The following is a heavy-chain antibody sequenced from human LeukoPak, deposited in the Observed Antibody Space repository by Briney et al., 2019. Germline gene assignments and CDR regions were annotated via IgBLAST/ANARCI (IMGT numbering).Heavy chain of an antibody. CDR1: GFTFDDYA. CDR2: ISWNSGSI. Sequence: GRSLRLSCAASGFTFDDYAMHWVRQAPGKGLEWVSGISWNSGSIGYADSVKGRFTISRDKAKNSLYLQMTSLRAEDTALYYCAKDMGSGAYCGGDCHATMGYWGQGTLVTVSS. CDR3: AKDMGSGAYCGGDCHATMGY. V-gene: IGHV3-9*01. D-gene: IGHD2-21*02. J-gene: IGHJ4*02.